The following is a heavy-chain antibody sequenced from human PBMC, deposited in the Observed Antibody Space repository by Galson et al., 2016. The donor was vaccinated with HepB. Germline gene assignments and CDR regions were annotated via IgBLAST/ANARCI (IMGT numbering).Heavy chain of an antibody. V-gene: IGHV2-70*11. J-gene: IGHJ4*02. Sequence: PALVKPTQTLTLTCTVSGFSLGTSGMFVSWIRQPPGKALEWLARTDWEDNKYYATSLKTRLTISKDTSKNQVVLRMTNMDPVDTATYYCARSDYGDVFDSWGPGILITVSS. CDR1: GFSLGTSGMF. D-gene: IGHD4-17*01. CDR3: ARSDYGDVFDS. CDR2: TDWEDNK.